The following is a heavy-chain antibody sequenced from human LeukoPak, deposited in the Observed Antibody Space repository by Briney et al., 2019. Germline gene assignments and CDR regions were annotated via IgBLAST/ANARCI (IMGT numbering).Heavy chain of an antibody. D-gene: IGHD6-13*01. Sequence: GGSLRLSCAASGFTFSSYWMHWVCQAPGKGLVWVSRINSDGSSTSYADSVKGRFTISRDNPKSTLYLQMNSLRAEDTAVYYCARDPAAENWFDPWGQGTLVTVSS. V-gene: IGHV3-74*01. CDR1: GFTFSSYW. CDR3: ARDPAAENWFDP. J-gene: IGHJ5*02. CDR2: INSDGSST.